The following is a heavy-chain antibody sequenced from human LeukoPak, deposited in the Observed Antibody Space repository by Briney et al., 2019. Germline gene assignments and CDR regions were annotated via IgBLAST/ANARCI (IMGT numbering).Heavy chain of an antibody. D-gene: IGHD1-1*01. CDR2: ISYDGSNK. CDR1: GFTFSSYA. Sequence: PGGSLRLSCAASGFTFSSYAMHWVRQAPGKGLEWVAVISYDGSNKYYADSVKGRFTISRDNSKNTLYLQMNSLRAEGTAVYYCARDQSAANWNWFDPWGQGTLVTVSS. J-gene: IGHJ5*02. CDR3: ARDQSAANWNWFDP. V-gene: IGHV3-30*04.